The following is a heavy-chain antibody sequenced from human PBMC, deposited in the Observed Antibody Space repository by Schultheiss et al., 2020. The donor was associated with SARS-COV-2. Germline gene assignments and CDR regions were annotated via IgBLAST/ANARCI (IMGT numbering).Heavy chain of an antibody. D-gene: IGHD1-26*01. V-gene: IGHV3-66*02. J-gene: IGHJ4*02. Sequence: GGSLRLSCAASGFTFSSYSMSWVRQAPGKGLEWVSVIYSGGSTYYADSVKGRFTISRDNSKNTLYLQMNSLIAEDMAVYYCARDVVLSGSYYVWGQGTLVTVSS. CDR1: GFTFSSYS. CDR2: IYSGGST. CDR3: ARDVVLSGSYYV.